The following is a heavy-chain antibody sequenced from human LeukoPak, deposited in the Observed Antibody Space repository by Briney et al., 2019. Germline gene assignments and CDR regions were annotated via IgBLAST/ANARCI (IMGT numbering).Heavy chain of an antibody. J-gene: IGHJ5*02. D-gene: IGHD5-24*01. Sequence: GASVKVSCQVSGYTLIELTMHWVRQAPGKGLEWMGGFDPEDGETIYAQSFQGRVTMTEDTSTDTAYMELSGLRSEDTAFYYCATDHSMANTAWWFDPWGQGTLVTVSS. CDR1: GYTLIELT. CDR2: FDPEDGET. CDR3: ATDHSMANTAWWFDP. V-gene: IGHV1-24*01.